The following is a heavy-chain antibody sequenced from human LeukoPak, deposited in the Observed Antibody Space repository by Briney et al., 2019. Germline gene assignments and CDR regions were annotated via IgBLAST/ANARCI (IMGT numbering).Heavy chain of an antibody. J-gene: IGHJ4*02. V-gene: IGHV1-8*01. CDR1: GYTFTSYD. CDR2: MNPNSGNT. Sequence: GASVKVSCKASGYTFTSYDINWVRRATGQGLEWMGWMNPNSGNTGYAQKFQGRVTMTRNTSISTAYMELSSLRSEDTAVYYCARAYYDSSGYYYIPFDYWGQGTLVTVSS. CDR3: ARAYYDSSGYYYIPFDY. D-gene: IGHD3-22*01.